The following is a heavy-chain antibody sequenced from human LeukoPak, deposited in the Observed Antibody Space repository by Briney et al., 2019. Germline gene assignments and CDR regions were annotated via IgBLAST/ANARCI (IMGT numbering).Heavy chain of an antibody. CDR1: GFTFSSYD. CDR2: ITGSGSNT. D-gene: IGHD2-15*01. Sequence: GGSLRLSCEASGFTFSSYDTNWVRQVPGKGLEWVSSITGSGSNTYFVDSVKGRFTISRDNSKNTLYLQLNSLRAEDTAVYYCAKGTEGYCSGTICYPFDYWGRGTLVTVSS. J-gene: IGHJ4*02. V-gene: IGHV3-23*01. CDR3: AKGTEGYCSGTICYPFDY.